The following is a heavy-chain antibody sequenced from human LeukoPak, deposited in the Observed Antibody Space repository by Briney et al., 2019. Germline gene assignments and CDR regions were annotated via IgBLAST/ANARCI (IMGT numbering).Heavy chain of an antibody. CDR1: GGSISSSGYY. V-gene: IGHV4-39*07. CDR2: IYYSGST. J-gene: IGHJ5*02. CDR3: ARNVRLGSGELSFAPFKNWFDP. Sequence: SETLSLTCTVSGGSISSSGYYWGWIRQPPGKGLEWIGTIYYSGSTFYNPSLKSRVTISVDTSKNQFSLQLNSVTPEDTAVYYCARNVRLGSGELSFAPFKNWFDPWGQGTLVTVSS. D-gene: IGHD3-16*02.